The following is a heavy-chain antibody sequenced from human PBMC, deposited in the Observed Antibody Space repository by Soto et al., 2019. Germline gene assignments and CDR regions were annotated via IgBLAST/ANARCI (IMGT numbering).Heavy chain of an antibody. J-gene: IGHJ4*02. CDR2: ISYDGSNK. D-gene: IGHD3-3*01. CDR1: GFTFSSYG. CDR3: AKDYDFWRPYYFDY. Sequence: GGSLRLSCAASGFTFSSYGMHWVRQAPGKGLEWVAVISYDGSNKYYADSVKGRFTISRDNSKNTLYLQMNSLRAEDTAVYYCAKDYDFWRPYYFDYWGQGTLVTVSS. V-gene: IGHV3-30*18.